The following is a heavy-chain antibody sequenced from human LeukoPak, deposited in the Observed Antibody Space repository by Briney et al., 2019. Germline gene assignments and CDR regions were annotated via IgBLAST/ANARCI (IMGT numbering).Heavy chain of an antibody. CDR2: ISGSGGST. J-gene: IGHJ4*02. Sequence: PGGSLRLSCAASGFTFSSYAMSWVRQAPGKGLEWVSAISGSGGSTYYADSVKGRVTISRDNSKRPLYLQMNSLRAEDTAVYYCARVPPDRIGRDYWGQGTLVTVSS. CDR3: ARVPPDRIGRDY. V-gene: IGHV3-23*01. CDR1: GFTFSSYA. D-gene: IGHD3-16*02.